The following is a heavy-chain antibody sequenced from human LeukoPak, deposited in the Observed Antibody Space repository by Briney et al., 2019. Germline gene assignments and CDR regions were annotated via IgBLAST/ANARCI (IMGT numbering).Heavy chain of an antibody. CDR2: INSDGSST. CDR3: AKCYAYYDSSGDFDY. Sequence: GGSLRLSCAASGFTFSSYWMHWVRQAPGKGLVWVSRINSDGSSTSYADSVKGRFTISRDNAKNTLYLQMNSLRAEDTAVYYCAKCYAYYDSSGDFDYWGQGTLVTVSS. J-gene: IGHJ4*02. V-gene: IGHV3-74*01. D-gene: IGHD3-22*01. CDR1: GFTFSSYW.